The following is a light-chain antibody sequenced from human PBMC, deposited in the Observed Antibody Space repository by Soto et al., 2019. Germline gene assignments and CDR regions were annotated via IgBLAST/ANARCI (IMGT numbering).Light chain of an antibody. CDR1: SSDIGAYNF. Sequence: QSALTQPASVSGSPGQSITISCTGTSSDIGAYNFVSWYQQHPGKAPKLMLYDVNIRPSGVSNRFSGSKSGNTASLIISGLQAEDEADYYCNSYTTSSTYVFGTGTKVTVL. J-gene: IGLJ1*01. CDR3: NSYTTSSTYV. V-gene: IGLV2-14*03. CDR2: DVN.